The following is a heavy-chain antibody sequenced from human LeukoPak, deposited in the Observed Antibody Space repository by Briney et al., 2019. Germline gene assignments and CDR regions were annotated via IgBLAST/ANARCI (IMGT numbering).Heavy chain of an antibody. Sequence: GGSLRLSCAASGFTFSSYWMSWVRQAPGKGLEWVANIKQDGSEKYYVDSVKGRFTISRDNAKNSLYLQMNSLRAEDTAVYYCARASVGYNYGWFDPWGEETLVTVSS. V-gene: IGHV3-7*01. D-gene: IGHD5-18*01. CDR1: GFTFSSYW. CDR3: ARASVGYNYGWFDP. CDR2: IKQDGSEK. J-gene: IGHJ5*02.